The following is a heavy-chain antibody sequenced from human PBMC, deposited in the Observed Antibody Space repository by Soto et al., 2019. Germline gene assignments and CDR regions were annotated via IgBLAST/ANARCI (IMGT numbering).Heavy chain of an antibody. D-gene: IGHD6-19*01. CDR1: GYTFTSYG. CDR3: AREPVPGIWFAP. CDR2: INSYNGNT. J-gene: IGHJ5*02. V-gene: IGHV1-18*01. Sequence: ASVKVSCKASGYTFTSYGISWVRQAPGQGLEWMGWINSYNGNTNYAQKLQGRVTMTTDTSTSTAYMELRSLRSDDTAVYYCAREPVPGIWFAPWGQGTLVTVSS.